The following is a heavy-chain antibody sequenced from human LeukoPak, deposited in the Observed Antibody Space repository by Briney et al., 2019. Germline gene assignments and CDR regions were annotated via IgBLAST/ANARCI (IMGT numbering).Heavy chain of an antibody. D-gene: IGHD4-17*01. CDR1: GGSISGYY. CDR2: INHSGST. V-gene: IGHV4-34*01. J-gene: IGHJ4*01. CDR3: ASRSTVTTLYFDY. Sequence: SETLSLTCTVSGGSISGYYWSWIRQPPGKGLEWIGEINHSGSTNYNPSLKSRVTISVGTSKNQFSLKLSSVTAADTAVYYCASRSTVTTLYFDYWGQGTLVTVSS.